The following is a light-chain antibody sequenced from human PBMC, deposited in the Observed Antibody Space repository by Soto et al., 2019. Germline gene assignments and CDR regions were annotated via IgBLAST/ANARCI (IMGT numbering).Light chain of an antibody. CDR3: QQNNNWPYT. CDR2: RAS. V-gene: IGKV3-15*01. J-gene: IGKJ2*01. Sequence: EIVMTQSPATLSVSPGERATLSCRAIHSVSGGLAWYQQKPGQAPRLLIYRASIRVTGIPARFSGSGSGTEITLTISSLQSEDFAVYYCQQNNNWPYTFGQGTKLEIK. CDR1: HSVSGG.